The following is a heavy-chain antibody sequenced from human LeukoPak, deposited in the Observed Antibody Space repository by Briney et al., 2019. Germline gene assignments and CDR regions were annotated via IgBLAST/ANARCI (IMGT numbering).Heavy chain of an antibody. CDR2: IYHSGNT. D-gene: IGHD5-24*01. J-gene: IGHJ3*02. CDR3: AREGRWSTYDAFDI. CDR1: GYSISSGYY. Sequence: SETLSLTCTVSGYSISSGYYWGWIRQPPGKGLEWIGSIYHSGNTYYNPSLKSRVTTSVDTSKNQFSLKLSSVTAADTAVYYCAREGRWSTYDAFDIWGQGTMVTVSS. V-gene: IGHV4-38-2*02.